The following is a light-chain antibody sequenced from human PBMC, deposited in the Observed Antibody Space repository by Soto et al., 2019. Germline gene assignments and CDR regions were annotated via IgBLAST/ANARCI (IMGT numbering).Light chain of an antibody. J-gene: IGKJ1*01. CDR2: WAS. CDR1: QSLLYSSNSKNY. V-gene: IGKV4-1*01. Sequence: DIVMTQSPDSLAVSLGERATIKCKSSQSLLYSSNSKNYLAWYRQKPGQPPKLLIYWASSRQPAVPDRFSGSGSGTDFTLTISSLQAEDVAVYYCQQSYSSPRTFGQGTKVEIK. CDR3: QQSYSSPRT.